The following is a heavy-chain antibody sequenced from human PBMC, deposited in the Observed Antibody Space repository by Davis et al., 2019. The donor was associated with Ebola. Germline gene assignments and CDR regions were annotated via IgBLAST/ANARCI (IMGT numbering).Heavy chain of an antibody. D-gene: IGHD3-3*01. CDR1: GFTFSSYW. J-gene: IGHJ4*02. V-gene: IGHV3-23*01. CDR3: AKAAEYYDFWSGYSPYY. Sequence: GESLKISCAASGFTFSSYWMHWVRQAPGKGLEWVPAISGSGGSTYYADSVKGRFTISRDNSKNTLYLQMNSLRAEDTAVYYCAKAAEYYDFWSGYSPYYWGQGTLVTVSS. CDR2: ISGSGGST.